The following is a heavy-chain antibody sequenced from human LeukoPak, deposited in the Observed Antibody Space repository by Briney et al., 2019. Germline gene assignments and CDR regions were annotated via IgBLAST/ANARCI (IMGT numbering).Heavy chain of an antibody. J-gene: IGHJ3*02. CDR3: ASPRAMATIYPYDAFDI. V-gene: IGHV1-46*01. Sequence: ASVKVSCKASGYTFTSYYMHWVRQAPGQGLEWMGIINPSGGSTSYAQKFQGRVTMTRDMSTSTVYMELSSLRSEDTAVYYCASPRAMATIYPYDAFDIWGQGTMVTVSS. D-gene: IGHD5-24*01. CDR1: GYTFTSYY. CDR2: INPSGGST.